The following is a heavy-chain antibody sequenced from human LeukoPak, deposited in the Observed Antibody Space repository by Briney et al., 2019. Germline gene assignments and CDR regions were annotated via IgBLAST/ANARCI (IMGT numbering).Heavy chain of an antibody. J-gene: IGHJ4*02. V-gene: IGHV4-61*02. CDR3: ARGKYQPPVTTPFDY. CDR1: GGSIRGGSYY. CDR2: IYTSGST. D-gene: IGHD4-17*01. Sequence: SETLSLTCTVSGGSIRGGSYYWSSSRQPAGKGLGWVGCIYTSGSTNYNPSLKSRVTISVDTSKNQFSLKLSSVTAADTAVYYCARGKYQPPVTTPFDYWGQGTLVTVSS.